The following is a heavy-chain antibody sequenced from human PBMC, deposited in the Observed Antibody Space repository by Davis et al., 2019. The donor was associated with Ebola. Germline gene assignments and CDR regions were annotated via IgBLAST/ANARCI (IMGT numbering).Heavy chain of an antibody. Sequence: GGSLRLSCAASGFTFSTYTMNWVRQAPGKGLEWVSSISSSSSYIYYADSVKGRFTISRDNPKNSLYLQMNSLRAEDTAVYYCARDTYYYDSSGYYTAFDIWGQGTMVTVSS. J-gene: IGHJ3*02. CDR3: ARDTYYYDSSGYYTAFDI. V-gene: IGHV3-21*01. CDR1: GFTFSTYT. D-gene: IGHD3-22*01. CDR2: ISSSSSYI.